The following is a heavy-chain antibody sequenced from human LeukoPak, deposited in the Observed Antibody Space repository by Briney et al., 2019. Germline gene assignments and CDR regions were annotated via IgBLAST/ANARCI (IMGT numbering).Heavy chain of an antibody. Sequence: ASVKVSCKASGCSFNSYGMNWMRQAPGQGLEWMGRIIPNNGDTNYAQKFQGRVTITADTSTRTVYMELSGLTSEETAVYYCASTTTDYNSTGIYDMDVWGKGTTVTVSS. D-gene: IGHD1-1*01. V-gene: IGHV1-69*04. J-gene: IGHJ6*03. CDR2: IIPNNGDT. CDR1: GCSFNSYG. CDR3: ASTTTDYNSTGIYDMDV.